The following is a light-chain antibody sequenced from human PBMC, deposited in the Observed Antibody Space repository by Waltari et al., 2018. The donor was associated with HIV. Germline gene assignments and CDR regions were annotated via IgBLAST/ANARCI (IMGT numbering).Light chain of an antibody. V-gene: IGLV2-14*03. Sequence: QSALTQPASVSGSPGQSITIPCTGTSSDVGAYDHVPWYQQHPGKAPKLMIYDVNNRPSGVSHRFSGSKSATTASLTISGLQAEDEADYYCSSYTTSSTYVFGTGTKVTVL. CDR1: SSDVGAYDH. CDR2: DVN. CDR3: SSYTTSSTYV. J-gene: IGLJ1*01.